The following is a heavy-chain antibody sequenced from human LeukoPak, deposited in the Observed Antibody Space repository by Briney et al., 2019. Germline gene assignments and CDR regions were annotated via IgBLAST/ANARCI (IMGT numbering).Heavy chain of an antibody. D-gene: IGHD5-18*01. CDR1: GGSISSGDYY. CDR3: ARDLLDTRRVHYWYFDL. J-gene: IGHJ2*01. Sequence: SETLSLTCTVSGGSISSGDYYWSWIRHHPGKGLEWIGYMYYNRSTYYNPSLKSRVTISVDTSKNQFSLKLSSVTAADTAVYYCARDLLDTRRVHYWYFDLWGRGTLVTVSS. CDR2: MYYNRST. V-gene: IGHV4-31*03.